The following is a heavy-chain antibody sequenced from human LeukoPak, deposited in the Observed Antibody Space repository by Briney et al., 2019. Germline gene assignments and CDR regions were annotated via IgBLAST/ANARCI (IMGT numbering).Heavy chain of an antibody. CDR2: INPNSGGT. Sequence: ASVKVSCKASGYTFTGYYMHWVRQAPGQGLEWMGWINPNSGGTNYAQKFQGRVTMTRDTSISTAYMELSRLRSDDTAVYYCARGGRQTYYYYGMDVWGQGTTVTVSS. J-gene: IGHJ6*02. V-gene: IGHV1-2*02. CDR3: ARGGRQTYYYYGMDV. CDR1: GYTFTGYY. D-gene: IGHD1-26*01.